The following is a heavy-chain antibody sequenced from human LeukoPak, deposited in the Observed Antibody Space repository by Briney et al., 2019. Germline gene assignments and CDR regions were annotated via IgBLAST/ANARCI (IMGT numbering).Heavy chain of an antibody. V-gene: IGHV1-8*03. CDR1: GYTFTSYD. D-gene: IGHD2-2*01. CDR3: ARGSRYCSSTSCYFYYYYYYMDV. J-gene: IGHJ6*03. Sequence: ASVKVSCKASGYTFTSYDINWVRQATGQGLEWMGWMNPNSGNTGYAQKFQGRVTITRNTSISTAYMELSSLRSEDTAVYYCARGSRYCSSTSCYFYYYYYYMDVWGKGTTVTVSS. CDR2: MNPNSGNT.